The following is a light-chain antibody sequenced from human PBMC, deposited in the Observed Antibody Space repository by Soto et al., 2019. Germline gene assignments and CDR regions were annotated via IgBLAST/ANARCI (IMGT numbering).Light chain of an antibody. CDR2: DAS. CDR1: QSVGSY. Sequence: EIVLTQSPATLSLSPGERATLSCRASQSVGSYLGWYQHKPGQAPRLLIYDASNRAPGIPARFSGSGSGTDFTLTIISLEPEDVAVYYCQQRSNWPRGTFGQGTKLEIK. CDR3: QQRSNWPRGT. V-gene: IGKV3-11*01. J-gene: IGKJ2*01.